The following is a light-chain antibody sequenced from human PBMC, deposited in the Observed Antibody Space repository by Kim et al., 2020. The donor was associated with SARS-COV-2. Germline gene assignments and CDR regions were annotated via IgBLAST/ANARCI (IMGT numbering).Light chain of an antibody. CDR2: RNN. V-gene: IGLV1-47*01. CDR1: SSNLGSNY. Sequence: GQRVTLSCSGSSSNLGSNYVYWYQQLPGTAPKLLIYRNNQRPSGVPDRFSGSKSGTSASLAISGLRSEDEADYYCAAWDDSLSGGVFGGGTQLTVL. J-gene: IGLJ3*02. CDR3: AAWDDSLSGGV.